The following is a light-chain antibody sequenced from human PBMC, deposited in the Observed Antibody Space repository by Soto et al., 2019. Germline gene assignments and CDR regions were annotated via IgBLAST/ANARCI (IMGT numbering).Light chain of an antibody. CDR2: GNS. V-gene: IGLV1-40*01. CDR1: SSNIGAGYD. CDR3: QSYDSSLSGSV. J-gene: IGLJ1*01. Sequence: QSVLTQAPSVSGAPGQRVTISCTGSSSNIGAGYDVHWYQQLPGTAPKLLIYGNSNRPSGVPDRFSGSKSGTSASLAITGLQAEDEADHYCQSYDSSLSGSVFGTGTKLTVL.